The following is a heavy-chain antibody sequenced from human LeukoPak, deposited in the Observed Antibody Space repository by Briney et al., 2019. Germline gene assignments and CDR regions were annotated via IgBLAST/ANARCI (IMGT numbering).Heavy chain of an antibody. CDR2: ISSSSSTI. D-gene: IGHD3-10*01. Sequence: GGSLRLSCAASGFTFSSYEMNWVRQAPGKGLDWVSYISSSSSTIYYADSVKGRYTISSDNAKNSLYLQMNSLRAEDTAVYYCARDGYYGSGSYDYWGQGTLVTVS. CDR1: GFTFSSYE. V-gene: IGHV3-48*03. J-gene: IGHJ4*02. CDR3: ARDGYYGSGSYDY.